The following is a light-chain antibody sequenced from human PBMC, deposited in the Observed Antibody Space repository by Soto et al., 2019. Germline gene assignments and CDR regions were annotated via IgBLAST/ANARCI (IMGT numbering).Light chain of an antibody. V-gene: IGKV3-20*01. J-gene: IGKJ2*03. Sequence: VLTQSPGTLSLSPGERGTLSCRASQSLSSRHLAWYQQKPGQAPRLLIYGAFSRAAGIPDRFSGSGSGTDFTLTICRLEPEDFAVYYCQVYSFGQGTRLELK. CDR1: QSLSSRH. CDR2: GAF. CDR3: QVYS.